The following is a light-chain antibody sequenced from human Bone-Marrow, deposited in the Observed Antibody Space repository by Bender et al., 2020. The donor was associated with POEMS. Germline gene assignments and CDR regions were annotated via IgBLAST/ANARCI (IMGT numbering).Light chain of an antibody. V-gene: IGLV2-23*03. J-gene: IGLJ3*02. Sequence: QSALTQPASVSGSPGQSITISCTGTSSDVGTYKSVSWYQQHPGKVPRLMIYEGSKRPSGVSNRFSGSKSGNTASLTISGLQAEDEADYYCCSYAGSSTFDWVFGGGTKLTVL. CDR2: EGS. CDR3: CSYAGSSTFDWV. CDR1: SSDVGTYKS.